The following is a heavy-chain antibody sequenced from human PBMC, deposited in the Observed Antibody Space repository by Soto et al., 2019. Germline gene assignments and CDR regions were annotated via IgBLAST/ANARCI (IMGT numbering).Heavy chain of an antibody. V-gene: IGHV4-39*01. J-gene: IGHJ5*02. CDR2: INHSGNT. CDR3: SRRAPEGFDP. Sequence: LETLSLTCAVSGGSIGTSAYYWGWIRQAPGKGLEWIGSINHSGNTYLSPSLKDRVTMSVDTSKNSFSLKLRSATAADTGLYYCSRRAPEGFDPWGQGTLVTVSS. CDR1: GGSIGTSAYY.